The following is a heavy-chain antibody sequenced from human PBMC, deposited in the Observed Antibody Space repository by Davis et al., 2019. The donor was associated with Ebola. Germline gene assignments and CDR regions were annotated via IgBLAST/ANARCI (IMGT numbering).Heavy chain of an antibody. Sequence: GESLKISCAASGFTVSSNYMSWVRQAPGKGLEWVSVIYSGGSTYYADSVKGRFTISRDNAKNSLYLQMNSLRAEDTVVYYCARPMITFGSYGMDVWGQGTTVTVSS. D-gene: IGHD3-16*01. CDR2: IYSGGST. CDR3: ARPMITFGSYGMDV. J-gene: IGHJ6*02. CDR1: GFTVSSNY. V-gene: IGHV3-53*05.